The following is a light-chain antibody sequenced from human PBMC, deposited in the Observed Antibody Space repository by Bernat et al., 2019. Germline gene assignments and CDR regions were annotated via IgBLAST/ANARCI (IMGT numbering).Light chain of an antibody. J-gene: IGLJ3*02. CDR2: DVR. CDR3: SSYTSSSTLV. Sequence: QPALTQPASVSGSPGQSITISCTGTSSDVGGYNYVSWYQQHPGRAPKLMIYDVRDRPSGISNRFSGSKSGNTASLTISGLLDEDEADYYCSSYTSSSTLVFGGGTRLTVL. V-gene: IGLV2-14*03. CDR1: SSDVGGYNY.